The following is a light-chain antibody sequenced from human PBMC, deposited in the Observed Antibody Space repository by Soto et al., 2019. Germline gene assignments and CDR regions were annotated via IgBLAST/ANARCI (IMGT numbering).Light chain of an antibody. CDR2: EDS. CDR3: QVWDTVSLHAI. V-gene: IGLV3-21*02. J-gene: IGLJ2*01. CDR1: NVGGKS. Sequence: SYELTQPPAVSLAPGQTASITCVGANVGGKSVHWYQQKAGQAPVLVIHEDSDRPSGIPERFSGSNSANTATLTISRVEAGDEAAYYCQVWDTVSLHAIFGGGTQLTVL.